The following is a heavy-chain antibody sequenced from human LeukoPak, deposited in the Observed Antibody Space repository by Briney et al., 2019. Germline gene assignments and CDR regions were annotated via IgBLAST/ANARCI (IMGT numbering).Heavy chain of an antibody. CDR2: IIPIFGTA. J-gene: IGHJ4*02. CDR3: AREVGYSYGLDY. D-gene: IGHD5-18*01. CDR1: GETSSSYA. Sequence: SVQVSCKPSGETSSSYAISWVRQAPGQGLEWMGMIIPIFGTANYAQKFQGIVTITTDESTSTAYMELSSLRSEDTAVYYCAREVGYSYGLDYWGQGTLVTVSS. V-gene: IGHV1-69*05.